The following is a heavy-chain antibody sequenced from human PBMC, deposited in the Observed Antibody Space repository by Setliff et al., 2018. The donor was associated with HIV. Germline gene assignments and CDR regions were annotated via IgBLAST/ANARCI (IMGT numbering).Heavy chain of an antibody. J-gene: IGHJ6*02. V-gene: IGHV1-8*01. CDR1: GSTFSTYD. CDR3: ASSWSRVPYYGMDV. Sequence: GASVKVSCKASGSTFSTYDINWVRQASGQGPEWMGWMNPNSGNTGYAPKLQGRVTMTRNTSISTAYMELSSLRSDDTAVYYCASSWSRVPYYGMDVWGQGTTVTVS. CDR2: MNPNSGNT. D-gene: IGHD6-13*01.